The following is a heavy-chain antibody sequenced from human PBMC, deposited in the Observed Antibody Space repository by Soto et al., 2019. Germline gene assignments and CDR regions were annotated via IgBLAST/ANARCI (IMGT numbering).Heavy chain of an antibody. V-gene: IGHV6-1*01. J-gene: IGHJ6*03. Sequence: SQPLSLTCPISGDSVSSNSAPWNWIMQSASRGLEWLGRTYYRSKWYNDYAVSVKSRITINPDTSKNQFSLQLNSVTPEDTAVYYCARALDRPYSGYDSYYYYYYYMDVWGKGTTVTVSS. CDR3: ARALDRPYSGYDSYYYYYYYMDV. CDR1: GDSVSSNSAP. D-gene: IGHD5-12*01. CDR2: TYYRSKWYN.